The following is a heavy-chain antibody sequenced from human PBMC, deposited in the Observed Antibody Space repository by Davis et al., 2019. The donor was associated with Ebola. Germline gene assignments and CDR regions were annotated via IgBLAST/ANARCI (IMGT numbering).Heavy chain of an antibody. CDR2: IGTAGDT. V-gene: IGHV3-13*01. D-gene: IGHD3-10*01. J-gene: IGHJ5*02. CDR3: ARDRGPRGWFDP. CDR1: GFTFSSYD. Sequence: GGSLKISCAASGFTFSSYDMHWVRQATGKGLEWVSAIGTAGDTYYPGSVKGRFTISRENAKNSLYLQMNSLRAEDTAVYYCARDRGPRGWFDPWGQGTLVTVSS.